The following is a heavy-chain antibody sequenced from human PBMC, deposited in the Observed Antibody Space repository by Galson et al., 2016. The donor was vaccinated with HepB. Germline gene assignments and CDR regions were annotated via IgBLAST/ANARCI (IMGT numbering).Heavy chain of an antibody. CDR1: GFTFSSYA. D-gene: IGHD3-16*02. CDR3: ARDDDYVWGTYRYTRTFPHYYFDY. CDR2: ISFDGSNN. Sequence: SLRLSCAASGFTFSSYAMHWVRQAPGKGLEWVAVISFDGSNNFYADSVKGRFTISRDNSKNTLYLQMNSLKAEDTAGYYCARDDDYVWGTYRYTRTFPHYYFDYLGQGTLVTVSS. J-gene: IGHJ4*02. V-gene: IGHV3-30-3*01.